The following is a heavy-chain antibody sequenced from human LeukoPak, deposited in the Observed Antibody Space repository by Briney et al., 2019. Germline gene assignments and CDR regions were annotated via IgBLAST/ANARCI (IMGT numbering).Heavy chain of an antibody. CDR2: IYYSGAT. Sequence: SETLSLTCTVSGGSISTYYWNWIRQPPGKGLEWIGYIYYSGATNYNPSLKSRVTISVDTSKNQFSLKLSSVTAADTAVYYCASAWIAAAGSIDYWGQGTLVTVSS. V-gene: IGHV4-59*12. CDR1: GGSISTYY. J-gene: IGHJ4*02. D-gene: IGHD6-13*01. CDR3: ASAWIAAAGSIDY.